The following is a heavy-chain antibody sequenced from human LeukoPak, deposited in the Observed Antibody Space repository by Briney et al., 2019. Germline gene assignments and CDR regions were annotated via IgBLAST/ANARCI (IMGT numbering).Heavy chain of an antibody. V-gene: IGHV3-66*01. D-gene: IGHD4-17*01. J-gene: IGHJ5*02. CDR2: IFSGGST. Sequence: GRSLRLSCAASGFTVSSNYMTWVRQAPGKGLEWVSLIFSGGSTYSADSVKGRFTISRDNSKNTLYLQMNSLRAEDTAVYYCARVLPSVTNWFDPWGQGTLVTVSS. CDR1: GFTVSSNY. CDR3: ARVLPSVTNWFDP.